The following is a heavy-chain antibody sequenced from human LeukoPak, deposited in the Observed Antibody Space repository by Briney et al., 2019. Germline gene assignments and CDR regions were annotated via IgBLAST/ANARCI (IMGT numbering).Heavy chain of an antibody. CDR2: ISGSGGST. D-gene: IGHD1-26*01. CDR3: AKDRVGSTHFDY. Sequence: GGSLRLSCAASGFTFSSYAMSWVRQAPGKGLEWVSAISGSGGSTYYADSVKGRFTISRDNSKNTLYMQMNSLRAEDTAVYYCAKDRVGSTHFDYWGQGTLVTVSS. J-gene: IGHJ4*02. CDR1: GFTFSSYA. V-gene: IGHV3-23*01.